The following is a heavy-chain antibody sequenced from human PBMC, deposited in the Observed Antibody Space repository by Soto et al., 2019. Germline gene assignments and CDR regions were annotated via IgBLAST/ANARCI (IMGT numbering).Heavy chain of an antibody. CDR1: GGSFSGYY. Sequence: SETLSLTCAVYGGSFSGYYWSRIRQPPGKGLEWIGEINHSGSTNYNPSLKSRVTISVDTSKNQFSLKLSSVTAADTAVYYCARRAFYYGMDVWGQGTTVTVSS. J-gene: IGHJ6*02. CDR2: INHSGST. CDR3: ARRAFYYGMDV. V-gene: IGHV4-34*01.